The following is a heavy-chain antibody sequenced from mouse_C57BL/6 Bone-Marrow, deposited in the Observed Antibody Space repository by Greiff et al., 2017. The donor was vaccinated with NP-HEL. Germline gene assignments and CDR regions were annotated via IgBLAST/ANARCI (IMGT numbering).Heavy chain of an antibody. D-gene: IGHD1-1*01. CDR3: GYYGSSRYWYFDV. V-gene: IGHV1-63*01. Sequence: VQLQQSGAELVRPGTSVKMSCKASGYTFTNYWIGWAKQRPGHGLEWIGDIYPGGGYTNYNEKFKGKATLTADKSSSTAYMQFSSLTSEDSAIYYCGYYGSSRYWYFDVWGTGTTVTVSS. CDR1: GYTFTNYW. CDR2: IYPGGGYT. J-gene: IGHJ1*03.